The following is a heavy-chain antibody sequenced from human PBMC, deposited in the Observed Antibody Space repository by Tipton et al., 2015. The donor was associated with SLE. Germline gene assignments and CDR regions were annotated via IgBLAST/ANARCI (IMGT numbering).Heavy chain of an antibody. CDR1: GDSITRAFY. CDR3: ARDLGHGGDSDY. D-gene: IGHD3/OR15-3a*01. Sequence: TLSLTCAVSGDSITRAFYWGWFRQPPGKGLQWLSSISHLGKAAYNPSLKSRLTISMDRDKNLFSLTLTSVTASDTAVYYCARDLGHGGDSDYWGQGTLVTVSS. V-gene: IGHV4-38-2*02. J-gene: IGHJ4*02. CDR2: ISHLGKA.